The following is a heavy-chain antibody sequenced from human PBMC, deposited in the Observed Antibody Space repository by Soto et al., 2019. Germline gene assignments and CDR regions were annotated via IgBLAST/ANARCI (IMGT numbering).Heavy chain of an antibody. CDR1: GFTFSSYS. CDR2: ISSSSSYI. V-gene: IGHV3-21*01. D-gene: IGHD3-16*01. CDR3: ARDKGGDGYNPIDY. J-gene: IGHJ4*02. Sequence: GGSLRLSCAASGFTFSSYSMNWVRQAPGKGLEWVSSISSSSSYIYYADSVKGRFTISRDNAKNSLYLQMNSLRAEDTAVYYCARDKGGDGYNPIDYWGQGTLVTVSS.